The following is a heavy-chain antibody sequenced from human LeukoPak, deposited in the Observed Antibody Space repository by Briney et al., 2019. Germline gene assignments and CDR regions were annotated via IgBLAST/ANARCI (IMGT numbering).Heavy chain of an antibody. D-gene: IGHD2-15*01. CDR1: GFTFSSSA. V-gene: IGHV3-23*01. J-gene: IGHJ4*02. Sequence: GGSLRLSCAASGFTFSSSAMSWVRQAPGKGLEWVSAISNNGGYTYYADSVQGRLTISRDNSKSTLCLQMNSLRAEDTAVYYCAKQLGYCSDGSCYFPYWGRGTLVTVSS. CDR3: AKQLGYCSDGSCYFPY. CDR2: ISNNGGYT.